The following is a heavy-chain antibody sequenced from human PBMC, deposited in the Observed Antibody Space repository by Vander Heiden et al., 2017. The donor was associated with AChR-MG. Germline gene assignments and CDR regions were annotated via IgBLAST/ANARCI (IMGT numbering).Heavy chain of an antibody. CDR3: ARATGTIYYYYYYYMDV. V-gene: IGHV3-33*01. J-gene: IGHJ6*03. CDR1: GFTFSRYG. Sequence: QVQLVESGGGVVQPGRSLRLSCAASGFTFSRYGMHWVRQAPGEGLEWVAVIWYDGSNKYYADSVKGRVTISRDNSKNTLYLQMNSLRAEDTAVYYCARATGTIYYYYYYYMDVWGKGTTVTVSS. CDR2: IWYDGSNK. D-gene: IGHD1-7*01.